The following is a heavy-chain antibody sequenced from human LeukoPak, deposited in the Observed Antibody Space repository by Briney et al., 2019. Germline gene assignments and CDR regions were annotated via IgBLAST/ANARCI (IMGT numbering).Heavy chain of an antibody. D-gene: IGHD6-19*01. V-gene: IGHV3-53*01. CDR2: IYSGGST. CDR1: GFTVSSHF. Sequence: GGSLRLSCAASGFTVSSHFMSWVRQAPGKGLEWVSVIYSGGSTYYADSVKGRFAISRDNSKNTLYLQMNSLRADDTAVYYCARGTSSGWYGEYWGQGTLVTVSS. J-gene: IGHJ4*02. CDR3: ARGTSSGWYGEY.